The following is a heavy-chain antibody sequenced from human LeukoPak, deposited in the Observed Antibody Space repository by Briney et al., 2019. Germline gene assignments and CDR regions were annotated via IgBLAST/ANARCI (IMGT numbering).Heavy chain of an antibody. V-gene: IGHV3-23*01. CDR2: ISAGGGST. J-gene: IGHJ3*02. Sequence: GGSLRLSCAASGLTFSSYAMSWVRQAPGKGLEGVSAISAGGGSTYYADSVKGRFTISRDNSKNTLYLQMNSLRAEDTAVYYCAKESAYDAFDIWGQGTMVTVSS. CDR1: GLTFSSYA. CDR3: AKESAYDAFDI.